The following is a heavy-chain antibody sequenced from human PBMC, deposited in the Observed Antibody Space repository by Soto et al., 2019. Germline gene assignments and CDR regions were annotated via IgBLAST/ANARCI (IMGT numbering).Heavy chain of an antibody. CDR3: AISPGYSSSWYIYFDY. CDR2: ISGSGHVT. Sequence: EVQLLESGGVLVQPGESLRLSCAASGFTFSSFAMSWVRQAPGKGLEWVSAISGSGHVTYYADSVKGRFTISRDNSKTTLYLQMNSLRADDTAVYYCAISPGYSSSWYIYFDYWGQGTLVTVSS. D-gene: IGHD6-13*01. V-gene: IGHV3-23*01. J-gene: IGHJ4*02. CDR1: GFTFSSFA.